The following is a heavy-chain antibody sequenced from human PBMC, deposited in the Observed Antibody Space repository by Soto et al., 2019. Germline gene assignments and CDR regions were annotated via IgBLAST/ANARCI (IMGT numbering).Heavy chain of an antibody. J-gene: IGHJ4*02. CDR1: GFNFSDYY. CDR3: ATGLKDTSNRPSFDS. CDR2: ILSLESHK. Sequence: GGSLRLSCSGFGFNFSDYYMNWIRQSPVKGLEWVSSILSLESHKYYAASVMGRFSVSRDNAKRSLFLQMNNLRAEDTGIYFCATGLKDTSNRPSFDSWGPGTPVTVSS. D-gene: IGHD2-8*01. V-gene: IGHV3-11*01.